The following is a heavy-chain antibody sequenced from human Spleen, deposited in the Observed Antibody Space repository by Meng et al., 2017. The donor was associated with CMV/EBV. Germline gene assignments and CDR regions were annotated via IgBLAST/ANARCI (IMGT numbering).Heavy chain of an antibody. CDR3: ASLAYYYDTSGNI. Sequence: GESLKISCAASGFTFSRYAMHWVRQAPGKGLEWVAVISYDGSNKDYADSVKGRFTISRDNSKNTLYLQMNSLRPEDTAVYYCASLAYYYDTSGNIWGQGTMVTVSS. V-gene: IGHV3-30-3*01. J-gene: IGHJ3*02. CDR1: GFTFSRYA. D-gene: IGHD3-22*01. CDR2: ISYDGSNK.